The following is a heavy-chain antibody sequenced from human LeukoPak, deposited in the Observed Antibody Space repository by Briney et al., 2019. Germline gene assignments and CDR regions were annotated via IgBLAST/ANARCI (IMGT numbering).Heavy chain of an antibody. Sequence: GGSLRLSCAASGFTFSNFAMNWVRQAPGKGLEWVSSISSSSSYIYYADSVKGRFTISRDNAKNSLYLQMNSLRAEDTAVYYCARRAADAFDIWGQGTMVTVSS. CDR1: GFTFSNFA. CDR3: ARRAADAFDI. V-gene: IGHV3-21*01. CDR2: ISSSSSYI. D-gene: IGHD6-25*01. J-gene: IGHJ3*02.